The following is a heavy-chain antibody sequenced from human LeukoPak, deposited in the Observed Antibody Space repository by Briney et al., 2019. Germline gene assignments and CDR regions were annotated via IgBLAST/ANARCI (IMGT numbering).Heavy chain of an antibody. CDR3: AKDDPPLRTRLLWFGEKPFDY. CDR2: ISYDGSNK. J-gene: IGHJ4*02. V-gene: IGHV3-30*18. CDR1: GFTFSNYG. Sequence: QPGGSLRLSCAASGFTFSNYGMHWVRQAPGKGLEWVAVISYDGSNKYYTDSVKGRFTISRDNSKNTLYLQMNSLRTEDTAVYYCAKDDPPLRTRLLWFGEKPFDYWGQGTLVTVSS. D-gene: IGHD3-10*01.